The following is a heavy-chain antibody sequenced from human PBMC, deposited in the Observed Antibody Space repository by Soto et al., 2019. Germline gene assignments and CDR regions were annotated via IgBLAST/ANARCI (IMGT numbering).Heavy chain of an antibody. J-gene: IGHJ4*02. D-gene: IGHD4-17*01. CDR1: GGSFSGYY. V-gene: IGHV4-34*01. CDR2: INHSGST. Sequence: SETLSLTCAVYGGSFSGYYWSWIRQPPGKGLEWIGEINHSGSTNYNPSLKSRVTISVDTSKNQFSLKLSSVTAADTAVYYCARPKTMTTVTTNYFDYWGQGTLVTVSS. CDR3: ARPKTMTTVTTNYFDY.